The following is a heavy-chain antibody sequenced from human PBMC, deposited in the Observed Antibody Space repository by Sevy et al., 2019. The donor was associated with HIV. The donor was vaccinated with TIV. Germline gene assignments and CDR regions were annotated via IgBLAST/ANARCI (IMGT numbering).Heavy chain of an antibody. CDR1: GFILSTYA. J-gene: IGHJ6*02. CDR2: ISGSGGRT. Sequence: GGSLRLSCAASGFILSTYAMSWVRQAPGKGLEWVSAISGSGGRTYNADSMKGRFTISRDNSKNTLYLQMNSLRVDDTAVYYCAQGDRTFYGLDVWGQGTTVTVSS. CDR3: AQGDRTFYGLDV. V-gene: IGHV3-23*01.